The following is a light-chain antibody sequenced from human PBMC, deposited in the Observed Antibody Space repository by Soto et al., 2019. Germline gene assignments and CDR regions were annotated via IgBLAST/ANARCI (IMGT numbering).Light chain of an antibody. J-gene: IGKJ1*01. CDR2: GAS. CDR1: QRISNSY. CDR3: QQSGSSPRT. Sequence: ELVLTPTPGTLSLCAGARASLCCRASQRISNSYLAWYQQKPGQAPRXXXYGASSRATGIPERFSGSGSVTDVTITISRLQTEDGAVYFCQQSGSSPRTFGQGTKVDI. V-gene: IGKV3-20*01.